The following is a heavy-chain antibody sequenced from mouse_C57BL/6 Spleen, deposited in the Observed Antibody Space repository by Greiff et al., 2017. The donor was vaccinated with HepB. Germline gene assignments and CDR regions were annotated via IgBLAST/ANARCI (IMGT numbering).Heavy chain of an antibody. CDR3: ARSERRGNYFDY. J-gene: IGHJ2*01. V-gene: IGHV1-80*01. Sequence: QVQLQQSGAELVKPGASVKISCKASGYAFSSYWMNWVKQRPGKGLEWIGQIYPGDGDTNYNGKFKGKATLTADKSSSTAYMQLSSLTSEDSAVYFCARSERRGNYFDYWGQGTTLTVSS. CDR2: IYPGDGDT. D-gene: IGHD2-12*01. CDR1: GYAFSSYW.